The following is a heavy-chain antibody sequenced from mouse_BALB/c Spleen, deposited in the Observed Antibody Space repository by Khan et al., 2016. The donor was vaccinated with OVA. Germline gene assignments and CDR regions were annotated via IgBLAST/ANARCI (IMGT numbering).Heavy chain of an antibody. V-gene: IGHV2-6-1*01. CDR1: GFSLTNYG. J-gene: IGHJ4*01. D-gene: IGHD2-10*01. CDR2: IWSDGST. Sequence: QLVETGPGLVAPSQSLSITCTISGFSLTNYGVHWVRQPPGKGLEWLVVIWSDGSTTYNSALKSRLTISKDNSKSQVFLKMNSLQTDDTAMYFCARQPYYHYNIMDYWGQGTSVTVSS. CDR3: ARQPYYHYNIMDY.